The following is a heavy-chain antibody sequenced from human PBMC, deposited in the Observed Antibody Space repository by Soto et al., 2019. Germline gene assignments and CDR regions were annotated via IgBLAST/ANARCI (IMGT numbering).Heavy chain of an antibody. CDR1: GFTFSSYG. CDR2: ISYDGSNK. V-gene: IGHV3-30*18. J-gene: IGHJ4*02. Sequence: GGSLRLSCAATGFTFSSYGMHWVRQAPGKGLEWVAVISYDGSNKYYADSVKGRFTISRDNSKNTLHLQMNSLRAEDTAVYYCAKDRYDRKLGHFDYWGQGTLVTVSS. CDR3: AKDRYDRKLGHFDY. D-gene: IGHD3-22*01.